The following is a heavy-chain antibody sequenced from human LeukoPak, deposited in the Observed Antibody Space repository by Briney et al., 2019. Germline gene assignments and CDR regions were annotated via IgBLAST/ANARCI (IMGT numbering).Heavy chain of an antibody. V-gene: IGHV4-39*01. CDR1: GGSISSSSYS. J-gene: IGHJ4*02. CDR3: ARYASSGCYRYYFDY. D-gene: IGHD3-22*01. Sequence: SETLSLTCTVSGGSISSSSYSWGRIRQPPGKGLEWIGTIYYSGSTYYNPSLKSRVTISEDTSKNQFSLNLSSVTAADTAVYYCARYASSGCYRYYFDYWGQGTLVTVSS. CDR2: IYYSGST.